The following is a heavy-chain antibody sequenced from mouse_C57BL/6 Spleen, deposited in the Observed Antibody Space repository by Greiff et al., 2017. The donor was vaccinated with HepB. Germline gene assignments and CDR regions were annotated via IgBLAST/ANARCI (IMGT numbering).Heavy chain of an antibody. J-gene: IGHJ1*03. CDR2: ISSGGDYI. D-gene: IGHD4-1*01. Sequence: DVQLQESGEGLVKPGGSLKLSCAASGFTFSSYAMSWVRQTPEKRLEWVAYISSGGDYIYYADTVKGRFTISRDNARNTLYLQMSSLKSEDTAMYYCTRDRSGTGYFDVWGTGTTVTVSS. CDR1: GFTFSSYA. CDR3: TRDRSGTGYFDV. V-gene: IGHV5-9-1*02.